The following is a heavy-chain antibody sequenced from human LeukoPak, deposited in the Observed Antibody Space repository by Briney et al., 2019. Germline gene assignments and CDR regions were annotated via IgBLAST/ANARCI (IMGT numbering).Heavy chain of an antibody. CDR3: ARGYRVAAAGIYWFDP. Sequence: GASVKVSCKASGYTFTSYGISWVRQAPGQGLEWMGWISAYNGNTNYAQKFQGRVTMTRDTSISTAYMELSRLRSDDTAVYYCARGYRVAAAGIYWFDPWGQGTLVTVSS. V-gene: IGHV1-18*01. J-gene: IGHJ5*02. D-gene: IGHD6-13*01. CDR1: GYTFTSYG. CDR2: ISAYNGNT.